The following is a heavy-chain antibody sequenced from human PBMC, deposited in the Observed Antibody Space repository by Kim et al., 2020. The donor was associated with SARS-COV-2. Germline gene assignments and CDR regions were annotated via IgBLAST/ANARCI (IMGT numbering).Heavy chain of an antibody. CDR2: ISDSGAGT. V-gene: IGHV3-23*01. D-gene: IGHD3-10*01. CDR3: AKPGAGYYYYMDV. Sequence: GGSLRLSCAASGFTFSTYAMSWVRQAPGKGLEWVSTISDSGAGTYYADSVKGRFTLSRDISKNTVYLQMNSLRAEDSAVYYCAKPGAGYYYYMDVWGKGT. J-gene: IGHJ6*03. CDR1: GFTFSTYA.